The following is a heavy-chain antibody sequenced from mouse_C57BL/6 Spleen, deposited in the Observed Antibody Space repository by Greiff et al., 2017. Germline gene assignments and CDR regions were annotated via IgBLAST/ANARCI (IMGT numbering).Heavy chain of an antibody. CDR3: GRRHYYGSSYGCYGMDC. CDR1: GFTFSDYG. V-gene: IGHV5-17*01. CDR2: ISSGSSTI. Sequence: EVHLVESGGGLVKPGGSLKLSCAASGFTFSDYGMHWVRQAPEKGLEWVAYISSGSSTIYYADTVKGRFTISRDNAKNTLFLQMTSLRAESTAMYYCGRRHYYGSSYGCYGMDCWGQGTSGTVSS. D-gene: IGHD1-1*01. J-gene: IGHJ4*01.